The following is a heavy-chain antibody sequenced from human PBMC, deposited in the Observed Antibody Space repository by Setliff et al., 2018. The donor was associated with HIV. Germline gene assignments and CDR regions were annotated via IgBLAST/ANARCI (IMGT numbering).Heavy chain of an antibody. V-gene: IGHV4-61*09. CDR1: GGSISSGNSY. CDR3: AREDALTQQFDS. Sequence: SETLSLTCTVSGGSISSGNSYWSWIRQPAVKGLEWIGHIYTSGNTNYNPSLKSRVIISIDTSKNQFSLKLTSVTAADTAVYSCAREDALTQQFDSWGQGTLVTSPQ. CDR2: IYTSGNT. D-gene: IGHD6-13*01. J-gene: IGHJ4*02.